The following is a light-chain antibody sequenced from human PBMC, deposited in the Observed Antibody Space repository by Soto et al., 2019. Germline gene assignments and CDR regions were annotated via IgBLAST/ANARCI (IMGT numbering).Light chain of an antibody. CDR1: RSVNSNY. CDR3: QRFVSSPPLIT. CDR2: GAY. J-gene: IGKJ5*01. Sequence: EIVLTQSPGTLSLSPGERATLSCRASRSVNSNYLAWYQQRPGQAPRLLIYGAYSRATGIPDRFSGGGSESDFTLTISSLEPADFAVYYCQRFVSSPPLITFGQGTRLEIK. V-gene: IGKV3-20*01.